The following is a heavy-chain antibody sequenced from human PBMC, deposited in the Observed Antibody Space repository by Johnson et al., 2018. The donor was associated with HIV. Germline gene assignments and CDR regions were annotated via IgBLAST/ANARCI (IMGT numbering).Heavy chain of an antibody. CDR1: GFTFDTYG. CDR3: ANGGYSYGYDAFDI. CDR2: ISGSGGST. J-gene: IGHJ3*02. V-gene: IGHV3-23*04. D-gene: IGHD5-18*01. Sequence: EVQLVESGGGVVQPRRSLRLSCAASGFTFDTYGMHWVRQAPGKGLEWVSAISGSGGSTYYADSVKGRFTISRDNSKNTLYLQMNSLRAEDTAVYYCANGGYSYGYDAFDIWGQGTMVTVSS.